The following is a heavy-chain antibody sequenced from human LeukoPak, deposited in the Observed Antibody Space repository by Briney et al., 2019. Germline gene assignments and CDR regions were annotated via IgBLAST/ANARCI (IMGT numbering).Heavy chain of an antibody. V-gene: IGHV3-30*18. CDR1: GFTFSNYG. CDR2: ISYDGSNK. CDR3: AKDRDGDLFDY. J-gene: IGHJ4*02. D-gene: IGHD7-27*01. Sequence: GGSLRLSCAASGFTFSNYGMHWVRLAPGKGLEWVAVISYDGSNKYYADSVKGRFTISRDNSKNTLYLQMNSLRAEDTAVYYCAKDRDGDLFDYWGQGTLVTVSS.